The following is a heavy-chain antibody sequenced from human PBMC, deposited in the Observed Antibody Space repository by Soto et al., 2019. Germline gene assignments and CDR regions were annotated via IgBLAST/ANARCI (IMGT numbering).Heavy chain of an antibody. J-gene: IGHJ5*02. CDR1: GCSISSGGYY. V-gene: IGHV4-31*03. D-gene: IGHD6-13*01. Sequence: SETLSLTCTVSGCSISSGGYYWSWIRQHPGKGLEWIGYIYYSGRTYYNPSLKSRVTISVDTSKNQFSLKLSSVTAADTAVYYCARVFSDSSSFFDPWGQGTLVTVSS. CDR3: ARVFSDSSSFFDP. CDR2: IYYSGRT.